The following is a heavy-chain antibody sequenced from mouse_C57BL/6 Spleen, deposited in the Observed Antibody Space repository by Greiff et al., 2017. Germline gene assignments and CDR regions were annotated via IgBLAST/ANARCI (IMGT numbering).Heavy chain of an antibody. D-gene: IGHD1-1*02. CDR2: IRLKSDNYAT. CDR3: TGGWESFYAMDY. Sequence: EVQVVESGGGLVQPGGSMTLSCVASGFTFSNYWMNWVRQSPEKGLEWVAQIRLKSDNYATHYAESVKGRFTISRDDSKSSVYLQTNNLRAEDTGVYYCTGGWESFYAMDYWGQGTSVTVSS. CDR1: GFTFSNYW. V-gene: IGHV6-3*01. J-gene: IGHJ4*01.